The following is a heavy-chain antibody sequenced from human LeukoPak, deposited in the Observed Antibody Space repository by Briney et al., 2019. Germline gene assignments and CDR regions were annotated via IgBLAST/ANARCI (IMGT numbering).Heavy chain of an antibody. D-gene: IGHD2-8*02. CDR3: ATYRQVLLPFES. V-gene: IGHV3-23*01. J-gene: IGHJ4*02. Sequence: GGSLRLSCAASGFTFTDYGMSWVRQAPGRGLEWVSGISATGGAKYYADSVKGRFTVSRDNSKNILYLQMNSLRAEDTAVYYCATYRQVLLPFESWGQGTLVTVSS. CDR2: ISATGGAK. CDR1: GFTFTDYG.